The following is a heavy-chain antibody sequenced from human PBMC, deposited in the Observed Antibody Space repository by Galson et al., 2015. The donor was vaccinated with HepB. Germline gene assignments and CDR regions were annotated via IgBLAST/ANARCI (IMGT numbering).Heavy chain of an antibody. D-gene: IGHD3-22*01. Sequence: SLRLSCAASGFTFSSYWMHWVRQAPGKGLVWVSRINSDGSSTSYADSVKGRFTISRDNAKNTLYLQMNSLRAEDTAVYYCARDYYDSSGYSDAFDIWGQGTMGTVSS. CDR2: INSDGSST. CDR1: GFTFSSYW. CDR3: ARDYYDSSGYSDAFDI. V-gene: IGHV3-74*01. J-gene: IGHJ3*02.